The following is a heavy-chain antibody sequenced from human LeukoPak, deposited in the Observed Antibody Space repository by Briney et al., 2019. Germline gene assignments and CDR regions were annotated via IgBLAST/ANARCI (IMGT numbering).Heavy chain of an antibody. D-gene: IGHD1-1*01. CDR2: IIPIFGTA. V-gene: IGHV1-69*13. CDR3: ARALVQLEQIHWFGP. Sequence: SVKVSCKAFGGTFSSYAISWVRQAPGQGLEWMGGIIPIFGTANYAQKFQGRVTITADESTSTAYMELSSLRSEDTAVYYCARALVQLEQIHWFGPWGQGTLVTVSS. J-gene: IGHJ5*02. CDR1: GGTFSSYA.